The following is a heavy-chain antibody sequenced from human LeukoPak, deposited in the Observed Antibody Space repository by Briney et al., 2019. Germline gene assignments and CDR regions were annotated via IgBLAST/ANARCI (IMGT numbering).Heavy chain of an antibody. J-gene: IGHJ4*02. CDR1: GFIYRRYS. Sequence: PGGSLRLSCVASGFIYRRYSMNWVRQAPGKGPEWVSTISSTSTYIYYADSVRGRFTISRDNAENSLYLQMTSLTVEDTAVYYCARDLSTGMPGGFDYWGQGSLVTVSS. V-gene: IGHV3-21*01. D-gene: IGHD2-8*02. CDR3: ARDLSTGMPGGFDY. CDR2: ISSTSTYI.